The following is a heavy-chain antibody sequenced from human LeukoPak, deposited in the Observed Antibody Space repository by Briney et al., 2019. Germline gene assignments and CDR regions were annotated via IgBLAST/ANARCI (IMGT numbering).Heavy chain of an antibody. CDR1: GFTFSSYA. CDR2: ISDSGGST. J-gene: IGHJ4*02. CDR3: AQTGPTGGFCSSTSCYGVDY. Sequence: GGSLRLSCAASGFTFSSYAMSWVRQAPGKGPEWVSSISDSGGSTYYADSEKGRFTISRDNSKNTLYLQIDTLRAEDTAVYYCAQTGPTGGFCSSTSCYGVDYWGQGTLVTVSS. V-gene: IGHV3-23*01. D-gene: IGHD2-2*01.